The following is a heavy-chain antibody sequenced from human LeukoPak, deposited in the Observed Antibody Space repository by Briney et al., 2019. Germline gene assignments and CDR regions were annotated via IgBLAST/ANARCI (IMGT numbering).Heavy chain of an antibody. V-gene: IGHV3-7*04. J-gene: IGHJ4*02. D-gene: IGHD6-19*01. CDR2: IKQDGSEK. CDR1: GFTFSTYW. CDR3: ARSSDWIFDN. Sequence: GGSLRLSCEDSGFTFSTYWMNWVRQAPGKGLEWVANIKQDGSEKYYVDSVKGRFTISRDNAKNSLYLQMNSLRAEDTAVYYCARSSDWIFDNWGQGTLVTVSS.